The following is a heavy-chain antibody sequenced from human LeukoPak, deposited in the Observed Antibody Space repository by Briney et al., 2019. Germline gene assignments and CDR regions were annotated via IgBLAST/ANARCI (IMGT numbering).Heavy chain of an antibody. V-gene: IGHV3-30*02. Sequence: GGSLRLSCAASGFTFSSYGMHWVRQAPGKGLEWVAFIRYDGSNKYYADSVKGRFTISRDNSKNTLYLQMNSLRAEDTAAYYCAKDRHDSSGYYHDYWGQGTLVTVSS. CDR3: AKDRHDSSGYYHDY. J-gene: IGHJ4*02. D-gene: IGHD3-22*01. CDR2: IRYDGSNK. CDR1: GFTFSSYG.